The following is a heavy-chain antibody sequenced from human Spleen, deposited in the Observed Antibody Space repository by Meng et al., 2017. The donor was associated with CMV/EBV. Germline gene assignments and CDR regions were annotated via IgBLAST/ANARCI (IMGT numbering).Heavy chain of an antibody. D-gene: IGHD3-22*01. J-gene: IGHJ5*02. CDR3: ARALSHFDYDSSGYYYNWFDP. CDR2: IIPILGIA. Sequence: SYAISWVRQAPGQGLEWMGGIIPILGIAKYAQKFQGRVTITADKSTSTACMELSSLRSEDTAVYYCARALSHFDYDSSGYYYNWFDPWGQGTLVTVSS. CDR1: SYA. V-gene: IGHV1-69*10.